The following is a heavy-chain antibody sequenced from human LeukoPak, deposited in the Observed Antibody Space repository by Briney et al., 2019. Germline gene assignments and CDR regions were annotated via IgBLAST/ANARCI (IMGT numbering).Heavy chain of an antibody. Sequence: PGGSLRLSCAASGFTFSSYGMHWVRQAPGKGLEWVAVISYDGSNKYYADSVKGRFTISRDNSKNTLYLQMNSLRAEDTAVYYCAKDKPWVYGDRPAPGMDVWGQGTTVTVFS. CDR3: AKDKPWVYGDRPAPGMDV. V-gene: IGHV3-30*18. CDR2: ISYDGSNK. J-gene: IGHJ6*02. CDR1: GFTFSSYG. D-gene: IGHD4-17*01.